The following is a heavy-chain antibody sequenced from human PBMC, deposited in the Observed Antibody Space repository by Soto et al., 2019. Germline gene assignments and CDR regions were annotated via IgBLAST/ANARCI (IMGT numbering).Heavy chain of an antibody. V-gene: IGHV3-23*01. D-gene: IGHD3-22*01. CDR3: AKEMGITMIVVVISEGFDY. CDR2: ISGSGGST. Sequence: GGSLRLSCAASGFTFSSYAMSWVRQAPGKGLEWVSAISGSGGSTYYADSVKGRFTISRDNSKNTLYLQMNSLRAEDTAVYYCAKEMGITMIVVVISEGFDYWGQGTLVTVS. J-gene: IGHJ4*02. CDR1: GFTFSSYA.